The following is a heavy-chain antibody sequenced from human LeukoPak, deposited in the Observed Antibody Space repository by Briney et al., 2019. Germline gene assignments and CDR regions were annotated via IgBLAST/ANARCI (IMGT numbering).Heavy chain of an antibody. CDR1: GFTFSSYG. V-gene: IGHV3-30*18. J-gene: IGHJ4*02. CDR2: ISYDGGNK. D-gene: IGHD3-10*01. Sequence: PGGSLRLSCAASGFTFSSYGMHWVRQAPGKGLEWVAGISYDGGNKYYADSVKGRFTISRDNSKNTLYLQMNSLRAEDTAVYYCAKDRVLLWFGELSLLDAFDYWGQGTLVTVSS. CDR3: AKDRVLLWFGELSLLDAFDY.